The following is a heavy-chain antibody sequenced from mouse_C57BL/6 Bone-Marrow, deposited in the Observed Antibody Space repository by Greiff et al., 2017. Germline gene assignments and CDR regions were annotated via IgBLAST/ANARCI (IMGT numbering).Heavy chain of an antibody. V-gene: IGHV5-12*01. J-gene: IGHJ3*01. D-gene: IGHD2-3*01. CDR1: GFTFSDYY. CDR2: ISNGGGST. CDR3: ARSITDGYSAFAY. Sequence: DVMLVESGGGLVQPGGSLKLSCAASGFTFSDYYMYWVRQTPEKRLEWVAYISNGGGSTYYPYTVNGRFIISRNNAKNTLNMQVGRLKSEDTAEYYWARSITDGYSAFAYWGQGTLVTVSA.